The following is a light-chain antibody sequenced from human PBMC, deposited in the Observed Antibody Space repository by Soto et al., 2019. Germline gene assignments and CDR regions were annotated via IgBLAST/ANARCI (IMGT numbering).Light chain of an antibody. CDR1: QSLLHSNGYNY. V-gene: IGKV2-28*01. J-gene: IGKJ1*01. CDR2: LGS. CDR3: MQPLQSWT. Sequence: DIVMTKSPLSLPVTPGEPASISCMSSQSLLHSNGYNYLDWYLQKPGQSPQLLIYLGSNRASGVPDRFSGSGSGTDFTLKISRVEAEDVGVYYCMQPLQSWTFGQGTKV.